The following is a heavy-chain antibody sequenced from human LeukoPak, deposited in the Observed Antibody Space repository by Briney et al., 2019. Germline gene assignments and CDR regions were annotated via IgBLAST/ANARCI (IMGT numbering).Heavy chain of an antibody. CDR3: ARDHPSCIDP. V-gene: IGHV3-11*05. CDR1: GFTFSDYY. D-gene: IGHD6-6*01. Sequence: PGGSLRLSCAASGFTFSDYYMSWIRQAPGKGLEWVSYISSSSSYTNYADPVKGRFTISRDNAKNSLYLQMNSLRAEDTAVYYCARDHPSCIDPWGQGTLVTVSS. J-gene: IGHJ5*02. CDR2: ISSSSSYT.